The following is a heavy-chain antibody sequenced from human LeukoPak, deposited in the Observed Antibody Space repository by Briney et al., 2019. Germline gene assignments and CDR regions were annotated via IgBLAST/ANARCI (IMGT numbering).Heavy chain of an antibody. CDR3: ARPTSSGWYSH. Sequence: GGSLRLSCAASGFIFSNYDMNWVRQAPGEGLEWVSYITGSSRTKSYADSVKGRFTISRANAENSVYLQMNSLRAEDTAVYYCARPTSSGWYSHWGQGTMVTVSS. CDR2: ITGSSRTK. J-gene: IGHJ3*01. CDR1: GFIFSNYD. D-gene: IGHD6-19*01. V-gene: IGHV3-48*01.